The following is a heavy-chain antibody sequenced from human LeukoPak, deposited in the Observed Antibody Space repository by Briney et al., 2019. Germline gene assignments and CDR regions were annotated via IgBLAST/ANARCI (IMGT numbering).Heavy chain of an antibody. CDR2: IYYSGST. J-gene: IGHJ6*02. CDR1: GGSISSYY. D-gene: IGHD2/OR15-2a*01. V-gene: IGHV4-59*01. Sequence: SETLSLTCTVSGGSISSYYCSGLRQPPGKGLEWIGYIYYSGSTNYNPSLKSRVTISVDTSKNQFSLKLSSVTAADTAVYYCARCKGAYYGIVVWGQGTTVTVSS. CDR3: ARCKGAYYGIVV.